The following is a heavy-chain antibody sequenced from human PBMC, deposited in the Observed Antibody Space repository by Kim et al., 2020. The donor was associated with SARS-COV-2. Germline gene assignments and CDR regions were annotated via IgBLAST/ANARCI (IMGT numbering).Heavy chain of an antibody. CDR2: ISSRSSTI. J-gene: IGHJ4*02. D-gene: IGHD2-2*01. V-gene: IGHV3-48*02. CDR1: GFTFSSYS. CDR3: ARDDLSGFELYAVVPAALDY. Sequence: GGSLRLSCAASGFTFSSYSMNWVRQAPGKGLEWVSYISSRSSTIYYADSVKGRFTISRDNAKNSLYLQMNSLRDEDTAVYYCARDDLSGFELYAVVPAALDYWGQGTLVTVSS.